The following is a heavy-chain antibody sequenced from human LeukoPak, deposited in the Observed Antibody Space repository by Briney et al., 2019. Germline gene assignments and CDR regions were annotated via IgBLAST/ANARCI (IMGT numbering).Heavy chain of an antibody. D-gene: IGHD3-22*01. CDR2: IKQDGTEK. Sequence: GGSLRLSCAVSGFTFTDSWMTWVRQAPGKGLEWVANIKQDGTEKYFVDSVKGRFTISRDNAKNSLYLQMNSLRAEDTALYYCAKDISSSGPRGMDVRGQGTTVTVSS. J-gene: IGHJ6*02. CDR1: GFTFTDSW. V-gene: IGHV3-7*03. CDR3: AKDISSSGPRGMDV.